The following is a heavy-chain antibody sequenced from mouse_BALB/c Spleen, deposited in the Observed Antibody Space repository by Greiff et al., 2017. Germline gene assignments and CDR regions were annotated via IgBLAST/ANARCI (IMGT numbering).Heavy chain of an antibody. CDR3: AREDLPFDY. CDR2: IYPGDGST. V-gene: IGHV1S56*01. J-gene: IGHJ2*01. Sequence: QVQLQQSGPELVKPGASVKMSCKASGYTFTSYYIHWVKQRPGQGLEWIGWIYPGDGSTKYNEKFKGKTTLTADKSSSTAYMLLSSLTSEDSAIYFCAREDLPFDYWGQGTTLTVSS. D-gene: IGHD5-1*01. CDR1: GYTFTSYY.